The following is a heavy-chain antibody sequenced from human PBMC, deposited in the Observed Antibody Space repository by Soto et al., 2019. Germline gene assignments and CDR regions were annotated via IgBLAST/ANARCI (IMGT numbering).Heavy chain of an antibody. CDR3: VRGQNYDYVWGKYRATWAMDV. V-gene: IGHV3-74*01. D-gene: IGHD3-16*02. CDR2: INGDGTST. CDR1: GFTFSNHA. J-gene: IGHJ6*02. Sequence: GGSLRLSCAAAGFTFSNHAMSWVRQAPGKGLVWVSRINGDGTSTTYADSVKGRFTMSRDNAKNTLNLQMNSLRAEDTAVYYCVRGQNYDYVWGKYRATWAMDVWGQGTTLTGS.